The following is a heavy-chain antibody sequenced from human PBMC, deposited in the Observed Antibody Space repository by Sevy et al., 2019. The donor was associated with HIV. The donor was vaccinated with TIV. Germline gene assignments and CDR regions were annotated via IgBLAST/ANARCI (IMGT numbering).Heavy chain of an antibody. V-gene: IGHV3-33*01. Sequence: LSLTCAASGFTFSNYGMHWVRQAPGKGLEWVAVIWYDGINRYYADSVKGRFTISRDNSKNTLYLQMNSLGAEDTAVYYCARDNLLPIMVSMVRGALSYYFDYWGQGTLVTVSS. CDR2: IWYDGINR. D-gene: IGHD3-10*01. J-gene: IGHJ4*02. CDR1: GFTFSNYG. CDR3: ARDNLLPIMVSMVRGALSYYFDY.